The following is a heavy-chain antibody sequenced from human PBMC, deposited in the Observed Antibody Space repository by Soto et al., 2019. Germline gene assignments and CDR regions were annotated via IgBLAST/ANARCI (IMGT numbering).Heavy chain of an antibody. D-gene: IGHD2-21*02. Sequence: QVQLVESGGGVVQPGTSLRLSCEASGFTFSGFGMHWVRQAPGKGLEWVAVIWYDGSKKYYADCVKGRFAISRDNSKNALYLQMNSLRAEDTAVYYCARGRGVRYGGNLADFDIWCQGTLVTVSS. J-gene: IGHJ3*02. V-gene: IGHV3-33*01. CDR3: ARGRGVRYGGNLADFDI. CDR1: GFTFSGFG. CDR2: IWYDGSKK.